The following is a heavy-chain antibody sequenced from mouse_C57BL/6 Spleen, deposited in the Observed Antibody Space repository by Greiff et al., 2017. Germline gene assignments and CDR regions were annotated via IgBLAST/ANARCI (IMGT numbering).Heavy chain of an antibody. D-gene: IGHD4-1*01. CDR1: GYSITSGYY. J-gene: IGHJ4*01. CDR2: ISYDGSN. Sequence: EVKLMESGPGLVKPSQSLSLTCSVTGYSITSGYYWNWIRQFPGNKLEWMGYISYDGSNNYNPSLKNRISITRDTSKNQFFLKLNSVTTEDTATYYGAREGLGRYAMDDWGQGTSVTVSS. CDR3: AREGLGRYAMDD. V-gene: IGHV3-6*01.